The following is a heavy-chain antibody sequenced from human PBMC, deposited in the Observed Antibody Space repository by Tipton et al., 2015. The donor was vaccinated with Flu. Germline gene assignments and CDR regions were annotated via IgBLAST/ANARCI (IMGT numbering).Heavy chain of an antibody. V-gene: IGHV4-39*07. J-gene: IGHJ3*02. CDR1: GGSISSSSYY. D-gene: IGHD3-10*01. CDR2: IYYSGST. Sequence: TLSLTCTVSGGSISSSSYYWGWIRQPPGKGLEWIGSIYYSGSTYYNPSLKSRVTISVDTSKNQFSLKLSSVTAADTAVYYCAGESGSGRHDAFDIWGQGTMVTVSS. CDR3: AGESGSGRHDAFDI.